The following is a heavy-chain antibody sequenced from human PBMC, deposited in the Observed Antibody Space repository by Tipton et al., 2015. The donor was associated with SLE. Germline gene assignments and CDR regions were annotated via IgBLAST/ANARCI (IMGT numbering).Heavy chain of an antibody. D-gene: IGHD2-15*01. V-gene: IGHV3-9*01. J-gene: IGHJ4*02. CDR1: GFTFDDYA. CDR3: ARGPLGCCSCSSCSFDY. Sequence: SLRLSCAASGFTFDDYAMHWVRQAPGKGLQWVSGISSNSDSIGYADSMKGRFTISRDNAKNSLYLQMDSLRAEDAAVYYCARGPLGCCSCSSCSFDYWGQGTLVTVSS. CDR2: ISSNSDSI.